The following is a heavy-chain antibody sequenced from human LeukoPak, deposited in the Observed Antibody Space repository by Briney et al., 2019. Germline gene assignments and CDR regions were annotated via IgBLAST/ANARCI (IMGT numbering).Heavy chain of an antibody. V-gene: IGHV1-8*01. CDR3: ARGGASNSGFDY. Sequence: ASVKVSCMASGYTFTNYDINWVRQATGQGLEWMGWMKPNSGNTGYAQKFQGRVTMTRNTSISTAYMELSSLRSEDTAVYYCARGGASNSGFDYWGQGTLVTVSS. J-gene: IGHJ4*02. CDR1: GYTFTNYD. D-gene: IGHD6-6*01. CDR2: MKPNSGNT.